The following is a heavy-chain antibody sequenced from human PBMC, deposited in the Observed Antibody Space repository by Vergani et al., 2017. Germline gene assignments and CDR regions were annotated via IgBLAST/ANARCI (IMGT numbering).Heavy chain of an antibody. V-gene: IGHV4-30-4*08. D-gene: IGHD3-22*01. J-gene: IGHJ6*02. CDR1: GGSISSGDYY. CDR3: ARDRAIYDSSSYYYYYYGMDV. CDR2: IYYSGST. Sequence: QVQLQESGPGLVKPSQTLSLTCTVPGGSISSGDYYWSWIRQPPGKGLGWIGYIYYSGSTYYNPSLKSRVTISVDTSKNQFSLKLSSVTAADTAVYYCARDRAIYDSSSYYYYYYGMDVWGQGTTVTVSS.